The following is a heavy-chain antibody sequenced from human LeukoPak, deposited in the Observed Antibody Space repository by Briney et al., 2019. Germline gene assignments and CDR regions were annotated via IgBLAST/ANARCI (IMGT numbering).Heavy chain of an antibody. CDR1: GLAFSAYK. CDR3: AKSIAYYDFWSGISDY. CDR2: ISTDGYTT. J-gene: IGHJ4*02. D-gene: IGHD3-3*01. V-gene: IGHV3-74*01. Sequence: GGSLRLSCAASGLAFSAYKMHWVRQAPRKGLVWVSRISTDGYTTDYADFVQGRFTASRDNTKNTWSLEMNSLRAEDTAVYYCAKSIAYYDFWSGISDYWGQGTLVTVSS.